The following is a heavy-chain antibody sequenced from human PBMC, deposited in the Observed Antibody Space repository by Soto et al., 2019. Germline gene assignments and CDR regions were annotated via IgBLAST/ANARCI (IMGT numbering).Heavy chain of an antibody. D-gene: IGHD6-13*01. CDR2: ISSSGSTI. Sequence: PGGSLRLSCAASGFTFSDYYMSWIRQAPGKGLEWVSYISSSGSTIYYADSVKGRFTISRDNAKNSLYLQMNSLRAEDTAVYYCAGAVGQQLVPVVDYWGQGTLVTVSS. CDR3: AGAVGQQLVPVVDY. CDR1: GFTFSDYY. J-gene: IGHJ4*02. V-gene: IGHV3-11*01.